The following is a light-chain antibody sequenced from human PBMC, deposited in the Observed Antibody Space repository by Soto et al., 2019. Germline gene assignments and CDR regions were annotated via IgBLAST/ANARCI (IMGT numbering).Light chain of an antibody. J-gene: IGKJ1*01. CDR3: QQHSHWPPWT. Sequence: EIVMTQSPATLSVSPGERATLSCRASQSVSSNLAWYQQKPGQAPRLLMFGASNRATGIPARFSGSGSGTDFTLTISNLEPEDFVVYYCQQHSHWPPWTFGQGTKVDIK. CDR1: QSVSSN. V-gene: IGKV3-11*01. CDR2: GAS.